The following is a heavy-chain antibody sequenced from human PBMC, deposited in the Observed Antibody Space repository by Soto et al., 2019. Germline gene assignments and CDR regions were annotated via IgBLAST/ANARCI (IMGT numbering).Heavy chain of an antibody. CDR2: ISSSSSNI. J-gene: IGHJ6*02. Sequence: PGGSMRLSCAASGFTFSSYSMNWVRQAPGKGLEWVSSISSSSSNIYYADSVKGRFTISRDNAKNSLYLQMNSLRAEDTAVYYCARSSRSGTYGMDVWGQGTTVTVSS. CDR1: GFTFSSYS. D-gene: IGHD3-10*01. V-gene: IGHV3-21*01. CDR3: ARSSRSGTYGMDV.